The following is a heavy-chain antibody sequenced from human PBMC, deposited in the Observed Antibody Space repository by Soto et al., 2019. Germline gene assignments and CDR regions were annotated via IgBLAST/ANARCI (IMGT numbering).Heavy chain of an antibody. CDR3: ARQPGYYDILTGYSTYYFDY. Sequence: SETLSLTCIVSGGSISSGGYSWSWIRQPPGKGLEWIGYIYHSGSTNYNPSLKSRVTISVDTSKNQFSLKLSSVTAADTAVYYCARQPGYYDILTGYSTYYFDYWGQGTPVTVSS. V-gene: IGHV4-30-2*01. J-gene: IGHJ4*02. CDR1: GGSISSGGYS. D-gene: IGHD3-9*01. CDR2: IYHSGST.